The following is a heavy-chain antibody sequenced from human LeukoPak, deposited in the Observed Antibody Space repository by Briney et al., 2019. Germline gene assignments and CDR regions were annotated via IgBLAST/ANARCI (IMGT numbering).Heavy chain of an antibody. CDR1: GYTFNVYY. CDR3: AASRRYYYDSSGVDAFDI. V-gene: IGHV1-2*02. D-gene: IGHD3-22*01. J-gene: IGHJ3*02. Sequence: ASVKVSCKAFGYTFNVYYIHWVRQAPGQGLEWMGWINPNSGGTNYAQKFQGRVTMTRDTSISTAYMELSRLRSDDTAVYYCAASRRYYYDSSGVDAFDIWGQGTMVTVSS. CDR2: INPNSGGT.